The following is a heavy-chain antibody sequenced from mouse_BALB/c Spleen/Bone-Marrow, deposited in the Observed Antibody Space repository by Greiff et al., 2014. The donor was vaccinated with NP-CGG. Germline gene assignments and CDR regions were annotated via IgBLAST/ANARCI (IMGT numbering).Heavy chain of an antibody. CDR1: GFNIKDTY. D-gene: IGHD1-1*01. CDR3: ANYYYGSSLLAY. V-gene: IGHV14-3*02. CDR2: IDPANGNT. Sequence: EVQLQQSGAELVKPGASVKLSCTASGFNIKDTYMHWVKQRPEQGLEWIGRIDPANGNTKYEQKFQGKATITADTSSNTAYLQLSSLTSEDTAVYCCANYYYGSSLLAYWGQGTLVTVSA. J-gene: IGHJ3*01.